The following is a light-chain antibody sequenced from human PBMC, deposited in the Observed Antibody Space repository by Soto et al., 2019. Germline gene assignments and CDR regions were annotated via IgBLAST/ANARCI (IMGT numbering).Light chain of an antibody. V-gene: IGLV2-14*01. CDR2: EVT. Sequence: QSALTQPASVSGSPGQSITISCTGTSGNIGSYNRVSWYQQHPGKAPKLIIYEVTDRPSGVSNRFSGSKSGNTASLTISGVQAEDEAEYYCSSYTNINTRACVFGTGTQLTVL. CDR3: SSYTNINTRACV. CDR1: SGNIGSYNR. J-gene: IGLJ1*01.